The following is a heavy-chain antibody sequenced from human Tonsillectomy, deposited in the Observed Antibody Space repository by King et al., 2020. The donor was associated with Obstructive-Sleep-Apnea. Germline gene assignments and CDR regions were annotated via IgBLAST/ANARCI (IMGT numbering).Heavy chain of an antibody. V-gene: IGHV4-59*01. CDR1: GGSISSYY. J-gene: IGHJ3*02. CDR2: IYYSGST. Sequence: VPLQESGPGLVKPSETLSLTCTVSGGSISSYYWSWIRQPPGKGLEWFGYIYYSGSTNYNPSLKSRVTISVDKSKNKFSLKLSSVTAADSAVYYCASLNYYDSSGYYLLAAFDIWGQGTMVTVSS. D-gene: IGHD3-22*01. CDR3: ASLNYYDSSGYYLLAAFDI.